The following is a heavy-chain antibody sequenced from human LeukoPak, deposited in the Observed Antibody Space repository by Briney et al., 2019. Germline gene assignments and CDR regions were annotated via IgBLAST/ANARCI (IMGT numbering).Heavy chain of an antibody. J-gene: IGHJ6*04. Sequence: GGSLRLSCAASGFTFDDYGMSWVRQAPGKGLEWVSGINWNGGRTGYADSVKGRFTISRDNAKNSLYLQMNSLRAEDTAVYYCAELGITMIGGVWGKGTTVTISS. CDR2: INWNGGRT. CDR3: AELGITMIGGV. D-gene: IGHD3-10*02. V-gene: IGHV3-20*04. CDR1: GFTFDDYG.